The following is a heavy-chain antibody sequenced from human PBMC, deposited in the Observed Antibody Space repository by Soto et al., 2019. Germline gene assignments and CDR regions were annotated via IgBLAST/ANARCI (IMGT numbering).Heavy chain of an antibody. CDR3: AKGAVAATPTSYYSSGMDA. Sequence: QVQLLQSGAEVKKPGSSVRVSCEASGGTFRTYAISWVRQAPGQGLEWMGEIIPIFGTVNYAQKFQGRVTITADSSTTTAYTALSSLRSASTAVYYCAKGAVAATPTSYYSSGMDAWGQGTTVTVSS. J-gene: IGHJ6*02. CDR1: GGTFRTYA. V-gene: IGHV1-69*12. D-gene: IGHD6-19*01. CDR2: IIPIFGTV.